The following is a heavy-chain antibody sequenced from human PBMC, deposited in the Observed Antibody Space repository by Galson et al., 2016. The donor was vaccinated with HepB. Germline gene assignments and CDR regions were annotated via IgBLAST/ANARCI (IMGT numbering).Heavy chain of an antibody. V-gene: IGHV2-70*01. D-gene: IGHD2-15*01. CDR2: IDWDDDK. CDR1: GFSLSTRGMC. Sequence: PALVKPTQTLTLTCTFSGFSLSTRGMCVSWIRQPPGKALEWLALIDWDDDKYYTTSLKTRLTISKDTSKNQVVLTMTNMDPVDTATYYCARMGKVAVMGYGMDVWGQGTTVTVSS. CDR3: ARMGKVAVMGYGMDV. J-gene: IGHJ6*02.